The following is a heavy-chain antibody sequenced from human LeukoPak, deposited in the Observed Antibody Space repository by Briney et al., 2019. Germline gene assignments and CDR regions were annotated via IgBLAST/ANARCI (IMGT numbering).Heavy chain of an antibody. CDR3: ARGRDSSSWAAFIS. V-gene: IGHV1-3*01. CDR2: INAGNGNT. J-gene: IGHJ5*02. D-gene: IGHD6-13*01. Sequence: ASVKVSCKASGYTFTSYGISWVRQAPGQGLEWMGWINAGNGNTKYSQKFQGRVTITRDTSASTAYMELSSLRSEDTAVYYCARGRDSSSWAAFISWGQGTLVTVSS. CDR1: GYTFTSYG.